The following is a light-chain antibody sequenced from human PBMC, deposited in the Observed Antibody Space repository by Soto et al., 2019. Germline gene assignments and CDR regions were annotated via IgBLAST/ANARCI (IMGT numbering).Light chain of an antibody. CDR2: SNN. CDR1: TSNIGSNA. CDR3: ATWDDSLRGWV. J-gene: IGLJ3*02. Sequence: QSVLTQPPSASGTPGQTVTISCSGSTSNIGSNAVDWYQQLPGTAPKVLIYSNNQRPSGVPDRIFGSRSGTSASLAISGLQSEDEADYYCATWDDSLRGWVFGGGTQLPVL. V-gene: IGLV1-44*01.